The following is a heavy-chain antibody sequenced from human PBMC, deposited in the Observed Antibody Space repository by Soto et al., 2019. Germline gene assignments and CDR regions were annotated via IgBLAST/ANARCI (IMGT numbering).Heavy chain of an antibody. CDR2: VYHSGST. D-gene: IGHD5-18*01. CDR3: ARSLRGYSYGPFDY. CDR1: GGSISSDY. J-gene: IGHJ4*02. Sequence: SETLSLTCTVSGGSISSDYWSWMRQPPGKGLEWIGYVYHSGSTNYNPSLKSRFTISVDTSKNEFSLKVSSVTAADTAVYYCARSLRGYSYGPFDYWGQGTLVTVSS. V-gene: IGHV4-59*01.